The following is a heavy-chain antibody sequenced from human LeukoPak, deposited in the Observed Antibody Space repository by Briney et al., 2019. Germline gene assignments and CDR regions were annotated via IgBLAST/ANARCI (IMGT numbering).Heavy chain of an antibody. CDR3: AKDVLPTVVTRFDY. D-gene: IGHD4-23*01. Sequence: GGSLRLSCVASGFTFSGFAMIWVRQAPGKGLQWVSAISGPSSHTYYADSVKGRFTISRDNSKNTLYLQMNSLRAEDTAVYYCAKDVLPTVVTRFDYWGQGTLVTVSS. CDR1: GFTFSGFA. J-gene: IGHJ4*02. V-gene: IGHV3-23*01. CDR2: ISGPSSHT.